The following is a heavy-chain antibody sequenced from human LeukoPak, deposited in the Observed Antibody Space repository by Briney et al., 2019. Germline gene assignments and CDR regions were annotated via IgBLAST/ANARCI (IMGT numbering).Heavy chain of an antibody. Sequence: ASVKVSCKASGYTFTSYYMHWVRQAPGQGLEWMGMINPSGGSTTYAQRFHGRLTMTRDTSTSTVYMELSSLRSEDTAVYYCARDLDTNEPRYNWNDAGFGYWGQGTLVTVSS. J-gene: IGHJ4*02. CDR3: ARDLDTNEPRYNWNDAGFGY. CDR2: INPSGGST. V-gene: IGHV1-46*01. CDR1: GYTFTSYY. D-gene: IGHD1-20*01.